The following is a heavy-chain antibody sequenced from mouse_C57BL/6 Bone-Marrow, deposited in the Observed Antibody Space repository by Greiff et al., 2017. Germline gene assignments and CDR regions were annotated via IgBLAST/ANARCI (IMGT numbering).Heavy chain of an antibody. CDR1: GYTFTSYD. D-gene: IGHD2-2*01. CDR3: ARERVLWLRRGGYYYAMDY. J-gene: IGHJ4*01. CDR2: IYPRDGST. Sequence: QVQLQQSGPELVKPGASVKLSCKASGYTFTSYDINWVKQRPGQGLEWIGWIYPRDGSTKYNEKFKGKATLTVDTSSSKSYMELHSLTSEDSAVYFFARERVLWLRRGGYYYAMDYWGQGTSVTVSS. V-gene: IGHV1-85*01.